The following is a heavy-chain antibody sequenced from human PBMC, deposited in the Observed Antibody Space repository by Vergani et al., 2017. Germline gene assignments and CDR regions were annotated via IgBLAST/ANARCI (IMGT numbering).Heavy chain of an antibody. V-gene: IGHV3-30*18. CDR3: AKDKTLYYYYYGMDV. J-gene: IGHJ6*02. Sequence: QVQLVESGGGVVQPGRSLRLSCAASGFTFSSYGMHWVRQAPGKGLEGVAVISYDGSNKYYADSVKGRFTISRDNSKNTLYLQMNSLIAEDTAVYYCAKDKTLYYYYYGMDVWGQGTTVTVSS. CDR1: GFTFSSYG. CDR2: ISYDGSNK.